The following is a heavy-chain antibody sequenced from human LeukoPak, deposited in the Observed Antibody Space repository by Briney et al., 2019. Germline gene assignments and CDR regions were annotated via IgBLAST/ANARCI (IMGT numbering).Heavy chain of an antibody. CDR1: GGSISSGGYS. Sequence: SQTLSLTCAVSGGSISSGGYSWSWIRQPPGKGLEWIGYIYHSGSTYYNPSLKSRVTISVDRSKNQFSLKLSSVTAADTAVYYCARASNYLHYGMDVWGQGTTVTVSS. CDR2: IYHSGST. D-gene: IGHD4-11*01. V-gene: IGHV4-30-2*01. CDR3: ARASNYLHYGMDV. J-gene: IGHJ6*02.